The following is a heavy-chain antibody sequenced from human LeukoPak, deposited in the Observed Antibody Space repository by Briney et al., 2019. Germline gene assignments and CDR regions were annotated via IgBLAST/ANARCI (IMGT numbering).Heavy chain of an antibody. J-gene: IGHJ4*02. V-gene: IGHV1-24*01. Sequence: ASVKVSCKVSGYTLTGLSMHWVRQAPGKGLEWMGTFDPENGETIYAQKFQGRVTMTEDTSTDTAYMELSRLRSEDTAVYYCTTKYYYDSSDYYVIDYWGQGTLVIVSS. CDR1: GYTLTGLS. D-gene: IGHD3-22*01. CDR3: TTKYYYDSSDYYVIDY. CDR2: FDPENGET.